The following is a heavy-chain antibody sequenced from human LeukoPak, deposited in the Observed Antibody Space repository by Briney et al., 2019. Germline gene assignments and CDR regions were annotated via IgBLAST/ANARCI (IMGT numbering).Heavy chain of an antibody. CDR3: ATLTGGDDAFDI. V-gene: IGHV4-61*01. Sequence: SETLSLTCTVSNGSISSSNYYWSWIRQPPGKGLQWIGYVYYSGSTNYNPSLKSRVTISVDTSKNQCSLKLNSVTPADTAVYYCATLTGGDDAFDIWDQGTMVTVSS. CDR2: VYYSGST. D-gene: IGHD4-23*01. CDR1: NGSISSSNYY. J-gene: IGHJ3*02.